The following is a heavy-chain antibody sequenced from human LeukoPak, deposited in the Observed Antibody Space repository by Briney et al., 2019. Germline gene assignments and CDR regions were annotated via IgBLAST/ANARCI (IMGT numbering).Heavy chain of an antibody. D-gene: IGHD3-10*01. J-gene: IGHJ4*02. CDR3: ARSMVRGVIGSHFDY. CDR2: ISYDGSNK. CDR1: GFTFSSYA. V-gene: IGHV3-30-3*01. Sequence: GGSLRLSCAASGFTFSSYAMHWVRQAPGKGLEWVAVISYDGSNKYYADSAKGRFTISRDNSKNTLYLQMNSLRAEDTAVYYCARSMVRGVIGSHFDYWGQGTLVTVSS.